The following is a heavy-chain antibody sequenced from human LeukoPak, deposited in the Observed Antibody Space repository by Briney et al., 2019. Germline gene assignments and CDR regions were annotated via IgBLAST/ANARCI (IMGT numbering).Heavy chain of an antibody. V-gene: IGHV4-34*01. D-gene: IGHD5-18*01. Sequence: PSETLSLTCAVYGGSFSGYYWSWLRQPPGKGLEWIGEINHSGSTNYNPSLKSRVTISVDTSKNQFSLKLSSVTAADTAVYYCARGYLQLWLSGSVFGWFDPWGQGTLVTVSS. J-gene: IGHJ5*02. CDR1: GGSFSGYY. CDR3: ARGYLQLWLSGSVFGWFDP. CDR2: INHSGST.